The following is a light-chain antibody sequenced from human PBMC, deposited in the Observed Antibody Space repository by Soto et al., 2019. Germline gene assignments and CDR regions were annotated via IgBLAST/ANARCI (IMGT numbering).Light chain of an antibody. CDR1: QDVISSY. J-gene: IGKJ5*01. V-gene: IGKV3-20*01. CDR3: KQYGSSPIT. CDR2: GAY. Sequence: EIVLTQSPGTLSVSPGERVTLSCRASQDVISSYLAWYKQRRGQAPRLLIYGAYSRATGIQDRFSGSGSGTDFTPTIRRLEPEDFAVYYCKQYGSSPITFGQGTRLEI.